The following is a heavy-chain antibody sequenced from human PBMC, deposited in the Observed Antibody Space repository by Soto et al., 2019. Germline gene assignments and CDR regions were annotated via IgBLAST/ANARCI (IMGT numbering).Heavy chain of an antibody. J-gene: IGHJ4*02. V-gene: IGHV3-21*01. CDR2: ITSSSSTI. D-gene: IGHD3-9*01. CDR1: GFTFSTYN. CDR3: GLYYALFFDS. Sequence: EVQLVESGGGLVKPGGSLRLSCAASGFTFSTYNMNWVRQAPGKGLEWVSSITSSSSTIYYADSVKGRFTISRDNAKNSLSLQMNSLRAEDTAVYYCGLYYALFFDSRGQGTLVTVSS.